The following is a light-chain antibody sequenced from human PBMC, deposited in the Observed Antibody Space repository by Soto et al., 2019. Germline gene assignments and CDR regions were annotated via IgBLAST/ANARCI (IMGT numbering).Light chain of an antibody. CDR2: GAS. V-gene: IGKV3-20*01. Sequence: EIVLTQSPGTLSLSPGERATLSCRASQSINNNYLAWYQQKPGQAPRLLIYGASSRAAGFPDTFSGSGSGTDFTLTISRLEPEDFAVYYCQQYGSSPQTFGQGTKVEIK. J-gene: IGKJ1*01. CDR1: QSINNNY. CDR3: QQYGSSPQT.